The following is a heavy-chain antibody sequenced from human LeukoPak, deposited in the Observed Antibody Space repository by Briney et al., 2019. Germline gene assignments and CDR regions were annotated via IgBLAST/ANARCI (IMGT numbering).Heavy chain of an antibody. D-gene: IGHD3-10*01. Sequence: PGGSLRLSCVASGFTFSSYGMHWVRQAPGKGLEWVAVISNDGSNKYYADSVKGRFTISRDNSKNTLYLQMNSLRAEDTAVYSCAKGRGAFDIWGQGTMVTVSS. CDR1: GFTFSSYG. V-gene: IGHV3-30*18. CDR2: ISNDGSNK. CDR3: AKGRGAFDI. J-gene: IGHJ3*02.